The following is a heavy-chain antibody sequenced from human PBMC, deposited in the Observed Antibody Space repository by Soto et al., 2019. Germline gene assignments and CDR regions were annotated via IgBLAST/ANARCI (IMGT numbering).Heavy chain of an antibody. CDR3: AKDPGGFGTMIGSDRKWGY. J-gene: IGHJ4*02. Sequence: PGGSLRLSCAASGFTFSSYGMHWVRQAPGKGLEWVAVISYDGSNKYYAESVKGRITISRDNSKNTLYLQMNSLRTEDTTVYYCAKDPGGFGTMIGSDRKWGYGGQGTLVTVSS. D-gene: IGHD3-22*01. CDR1: GFTFSSYG. CDR2: ISYDGSNK. V-gene: IGHV3-30*18.